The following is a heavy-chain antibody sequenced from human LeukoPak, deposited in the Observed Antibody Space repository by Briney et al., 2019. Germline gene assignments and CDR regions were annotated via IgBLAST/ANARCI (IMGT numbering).Heavy chain of an antibody. Sequence: GGSLRLSCAASGFTLSGYWMHWVRHVPGKGLVWVARNKYDGSVTTYADSVKGRFTISRDNGKNTLYLHMNSLRAEDTAVYYCAKSEWFDAWGQGTLVTVSS. CDR3: AKSEWFDA. V-gene: IGHV3-74*01. J-gene: IGHJ5*02. CDR1: GFTLSGYW. CDR2: NKYDGSVT.